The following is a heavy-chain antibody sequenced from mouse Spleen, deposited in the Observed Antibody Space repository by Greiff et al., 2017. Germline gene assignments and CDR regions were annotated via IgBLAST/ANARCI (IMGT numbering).Heavy chain of an antibody. CDR1: GYTFTSYW. D-gene: IGHD2-1*01. CDR3: AREVYGNPYYFDY. CDR2: INPSNGGT. J-gene: IGHJ2*01. Sequence: VQLQQPGTELVKPGASVKLSCKASGYTFTSYWMHWVKQRPGQGLEWIGNINPSNGGTNYNEKFKSKATLTVDKSSSTAYMQLSSLTSEDSAVYYCAREVYGNPYYFDYWGQGTTLTVSS. V-gene: IGHV1-53*01.